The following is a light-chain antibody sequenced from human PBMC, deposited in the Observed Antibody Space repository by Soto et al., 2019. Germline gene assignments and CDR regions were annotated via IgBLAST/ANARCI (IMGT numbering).Light chain of an antibody. J-gene: IGKJ1*01. CDR3: HQYGNSPHT. V-gene: IGKV3-20*01. Sequence: EIVLTQSPGTLSLSPEERATLPCRASQTVRNNYLAWYQQKPGQAPRLLIYDASSRATGIPDRFSGSGSGTVFTLTINILEPDDFAVYYCHQYGNSPHTFGQGTKVDIK. CDR2: DAS. CDR1: QTVRNNY.